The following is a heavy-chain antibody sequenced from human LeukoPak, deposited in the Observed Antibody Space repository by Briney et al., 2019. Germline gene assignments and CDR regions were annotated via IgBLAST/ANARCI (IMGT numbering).Heavy chain of an antibody. Sequence: GASVKVSCKAFGYTFTSNYMHWVRQAPGQGPEWMGVISPSGGSTTYAQKFQGRVTLTRDMSTSTDYLELSSLRSEDTAVYYCAKELHSSGYYYGPSFDYWGQGTLVTVSS. V-gene: IGHV1-46*01. CDR3: AKELHSSGYYYGPSFDY. D-gene: IGHD3-22*01. CDR2: ISPSGGST. CDR1: GYTFTSNY. J-gene: IGHJ4*02.